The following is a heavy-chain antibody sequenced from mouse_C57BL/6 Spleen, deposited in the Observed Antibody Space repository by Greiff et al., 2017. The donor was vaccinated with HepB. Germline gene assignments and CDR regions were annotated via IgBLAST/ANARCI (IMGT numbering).Heavy chain of an antibody. J-gene: IGHJ1*03. V-gene: IGHV7-3*01. Sequence: EVKLMESGGGLVQPGGSLSLSCAASGFTFTDYYMSWVRQPPGKALEWLGFIRNKANGYTTEYSASVKGRFTISRDNSQSNLYLQMNALRAEDSATYYSARYAIYYYGSSYFYWYFDVWGTGTTVTVSS. CDR2: IRNKANGYTT. D-gene: IGHD1-1*01. CDR1: GFTFTDYY. CDR3: ARYAIYYYGSSYFYWYFDV.